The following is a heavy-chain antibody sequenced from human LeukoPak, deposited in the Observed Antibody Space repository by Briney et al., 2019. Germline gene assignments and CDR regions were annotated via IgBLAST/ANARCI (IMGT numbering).Heavy chain of an antibody. CDR2: ISAYNGNT. CDR1: GYTFTSYG. D-gene: IGHD3-22*01. V-gene: IGHV1-18*03. Sequence: ASVKVSCKACGYTFTSYGISWVRQVPGQGLEWMGWISAYNGNTNYAQKLQGRVTMTTDTSTSTAYMELRSLRSDDMAVYYCARDRRYYYDSSGYYPLDYWGQGTLVTVSS. CDR3: ARDRRYYYDSSGYYPLDY. J-gene: IGHJ4*02.